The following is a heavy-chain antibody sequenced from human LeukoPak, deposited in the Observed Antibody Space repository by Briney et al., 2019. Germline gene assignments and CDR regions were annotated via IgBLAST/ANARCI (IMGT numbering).Heavy chain of an antibody. Sequence: GGSLRLSCAASGFTFSDHYMDWVRQAPGKGLEWVGRTRNKANSYTTEYAASVKGRFTISRDDSKNSLYLQMNSLKTEDTAVYYCTTDLSDDYGEPNDYWGQGTLVTVSS. CDR1: GFTFSDHY. J-gene: IGHJ4*02. CDR3: TTDLSDDYGEPNDY. D-gene: IGHD4-17*01. V-gene: IGHV3-72*01. CDR2: TRNKANSYTT.